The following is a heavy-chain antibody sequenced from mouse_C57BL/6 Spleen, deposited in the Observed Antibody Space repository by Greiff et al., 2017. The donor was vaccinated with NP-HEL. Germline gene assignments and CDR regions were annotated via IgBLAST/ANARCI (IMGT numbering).Heavy chain of an antibody. CDR2: ISSGGSYT. J-gene: IGHJ2*01. CDR1: GFTFSSYG. V-gene: IGHV5-6*01. CDR3: ARHQGNY. Sequence: EVQLVESGGDLVKPGGSLKLSCAASGFTFSSYGMSWVRQTPDKRLEWVATISSGGSYTYYPDSVKGRFTISRDNAKNTLYLQMSSLKSEDKAMYYCARHQGNYWGQGTTLTVSS. D-gene: IGHD3-2*02.